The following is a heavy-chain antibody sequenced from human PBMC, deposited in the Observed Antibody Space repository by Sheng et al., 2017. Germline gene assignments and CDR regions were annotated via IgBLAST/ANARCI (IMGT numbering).Heavy chain of an antibody. CDR3: ARGTYYDFWSGYYGPNPFDY. D-gene: IGHD3-3*01. J-gene: IGHJ4*02. Sequence: EVQLVESGGGLVQPGGSLRLSCAASGFTFSSYEMNWVRQAPGKGLEWVSYISSSGSTIYYADSVKGRFTISRDNAKNSLYLQMNSLRAEDTAVYYCARGTYYDFWSGYYGPNPFDYWGQGTLVTVSS. CDR1: GFTFSSYE. V-gene: IGHV3-48*03. CDR2: ISSSGSTI.